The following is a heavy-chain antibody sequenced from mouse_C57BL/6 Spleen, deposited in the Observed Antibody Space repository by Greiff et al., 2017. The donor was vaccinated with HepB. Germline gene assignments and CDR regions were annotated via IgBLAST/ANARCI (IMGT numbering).Heavy chain of an antibody. CDR1: GYAFTNYL. CDR3: AREVPYYAMDY. J-gene: IGHJ4*01. CDR2: INPGSGGT. D-gene: IGHD6-1*01. V-gene: IGHV1-54*01. Sequence: QVQLQESGAELVRPGTSVKVSCKASGYAFTNYLIEWVKQRPGQGLEWIGVINPGSGGTNYNEKFKGKATLTADKSSSTAYMQLSSLTSEDSAVYFCAREVPYYAMDYGGQGTSVTVSS.